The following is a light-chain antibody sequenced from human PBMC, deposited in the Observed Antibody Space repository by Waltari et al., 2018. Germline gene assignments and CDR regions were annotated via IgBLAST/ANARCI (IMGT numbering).Light chain of an antibody. V-gene: IGLV2-23*02. J-gene: IGLJ2*01. CDR3: CSYAGSVV. Sequence: QSALTQPASVSGSPGQSITISCTGTSSDVGGYKYVSWYQQHPGKAPKLMIDDVSKRPSGVSNRFSGSKSGNTASLTISGLQAEDEADYYCCSYAGSVVFGGGTKLTVL. CDR2: DVS. CDR1: SSDVGGYKY.